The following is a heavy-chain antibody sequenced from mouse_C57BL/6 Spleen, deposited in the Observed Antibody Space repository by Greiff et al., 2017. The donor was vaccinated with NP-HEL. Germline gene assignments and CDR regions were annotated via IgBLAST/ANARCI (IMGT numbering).Heavy chain of an antibody. CDR2: IYPGDGAT. J-gene: IGHJ4*01. Sequence: VQLQQSGAELVKPGASVKISCKASGYAFSSYWMNWVKQRPGKGLEWIGQIYPGDGATNYNGKFKGKATLTADKSSSTAYMQLSSLTSEDSAVYFCAMRYYYYAMDYWGQGTSVTVSS. CDR1: GYAFSSYW. CDR3: AMRYYYYAMDY. V-gene: IGHV1-80*01.